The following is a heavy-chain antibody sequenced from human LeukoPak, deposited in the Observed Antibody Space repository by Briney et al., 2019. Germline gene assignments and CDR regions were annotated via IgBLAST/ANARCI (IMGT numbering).Heavy chain of an antibody. Sequence: SETLSLTCAVYGGSFSGYYWSWIHQPPGKGLEWIGEINHSGSTNYNPSLKSRVTISVDTSKNQFSLKLSSVTAADTAVYYCARRGLGYCSSTSCYRFDYWGQGTLVTVSS. J-gene: IGHJ4*02. D-gene: IGHD2-2*02. CDR1: GGSFSGYY. V-gene: IGHV4-34*01. CDR3: ARRGLGYCSSTSCYRFDY. CDR2: INHSGST.